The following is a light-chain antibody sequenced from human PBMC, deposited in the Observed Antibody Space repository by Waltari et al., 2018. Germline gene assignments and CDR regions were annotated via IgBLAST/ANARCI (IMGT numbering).Light chain of an antibody. CDR2: DAS. Sequence: EIVLTQSPATLSLSPGERATLSCRASQSVRTYLAWYQQKPGQVPRLLIYDASFRATGIPARFSDRGSGTDFTLTISSLEPEDFAVDYCQHRYNWVFAFGPGTKVEIK. CDR3: QHRYNWVFA. CDR1: QSVRTY. V-gene: IGKV3-11*01. J-gene: IGKJ3*01.